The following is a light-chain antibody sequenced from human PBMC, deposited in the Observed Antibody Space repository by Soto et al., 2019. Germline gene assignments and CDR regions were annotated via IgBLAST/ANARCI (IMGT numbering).Light chain of an antibody. CDR2: EVF. J-gene: IGLJ2*01. Sequence: QSALTQPASVSGSPGQSITISCTGTSSDVGGYNYVSWYQQHPGKVPKLMIYEVFRRPSGISNRFSGSKSGNTASLTSSGLQAEDEADYYCCSYTTTSTYVFGGGTQLTVL. CDR1: SSDVGGYNY. V-gene: IGLV2-14*01. CDR3: CSYTTTSTYV.